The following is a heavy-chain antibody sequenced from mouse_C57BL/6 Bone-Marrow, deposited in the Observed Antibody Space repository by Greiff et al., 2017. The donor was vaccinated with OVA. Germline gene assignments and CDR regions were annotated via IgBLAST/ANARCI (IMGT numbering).Heavy chain of an antibody. V-gene: IGHV1-74*01. CDR1: GYTFTSYW. Sequence: QVQLQQPGAELVKPGASVKVSCKASGYTFTSYWMHWVKQRPGQGLEWIGRIHPSDSDTNYNQKFKGQATLTVDKSSSTAYMQLSSLTSEDSAVYYCAIKEGFITTVVAPYYAMDYWGQGTSVTVSS. D-gene: IGHD1-1*01. J-gene: IGHJ4*01. CDR2: IHPSDSDT. CDR3: AIKEGFITTVVAPYYAMDY.